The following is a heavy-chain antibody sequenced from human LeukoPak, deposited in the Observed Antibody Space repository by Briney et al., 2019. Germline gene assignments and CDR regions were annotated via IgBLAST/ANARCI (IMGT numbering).Heavy chain of an antibody. Sequence: PGGSLRLSCAASGFTFSSYAMSWVRQAPGKGLEWVSAISGSGGSTYYADSVKGRFTISRDNSKNTLYLQMNSLSAEDTAVYHCAKEGYYYDSSGYYFYFDYWGQGTLVTVSS. V-gene: IGHV3-23*01. J-gene: IGHJ4*02. CDR3: AKEGYYYDSSGYYFYFDY. CDR1: GFTFSSYA. D-gene: IGHD3-22*01. CDR2: ISGSGGST.